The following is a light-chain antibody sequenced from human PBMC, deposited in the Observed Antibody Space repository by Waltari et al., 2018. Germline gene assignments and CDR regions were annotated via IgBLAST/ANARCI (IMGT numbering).Light chain of an antibody. J-gene: IGKJ3*01. CDR2: GAS. V-gene: IGKV3-15*01. CDR1: QSVSSN. CDR3: QQYNNWPGT. Sequence: EIVKTQSPPTLSVSPGERAPLSCRASQSVSSNLAWYQQKHGQAPRLLIYGASTSATGIPARFSGSGSGTEFTLTISSMQSEDFAVYYCQQYNNWPGTFGPGTKVDIK.